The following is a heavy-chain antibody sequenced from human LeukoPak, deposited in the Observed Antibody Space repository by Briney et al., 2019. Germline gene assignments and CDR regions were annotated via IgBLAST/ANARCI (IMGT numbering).Heavy chain of an antibody. J-gene: IGHJ6*04. Sequence: ASVKVSCKVSGYTLTELSMHWVRQAPGKGLEWMGGFDPEDGETIYAQKFQGRVTMTEDTSTDTAYMELSSLRSEDTAVYYCATGLIMVLGVIIRGYYYYGMDVWGKGTTVTVSS. D-gene: IGHD3-10*01. CDR3: ATGLIMVLGVIIRGYYYYGMDV. V-gene: IGHV1-24*01. CDR1: GYTLTELS. CDR2: FDPEDGET.